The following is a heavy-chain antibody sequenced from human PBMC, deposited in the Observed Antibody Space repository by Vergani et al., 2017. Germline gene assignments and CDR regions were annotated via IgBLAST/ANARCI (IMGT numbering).Heavy chain of an antibody. CDR1: GYTLTELS. CDR3: ATGSYSCSGGSCYGAFDI. Sequence: QVQLVQSGAEVKKPGASVKVSCKVSGYTLTELSMHWVRQAPGKGLEWMGGFDPEDGETIYAQKVQGRVTMTEDTSADTAYMELSSLRSEDTAVYYCATGSYSCSGGSCYGAFDIWGQGTMVTVSS. J-gene: IGHJ3*02. D-gene: IGHD2-15*01. V-gene: IGHV1-24*01. CDR2: FDPEDGET.